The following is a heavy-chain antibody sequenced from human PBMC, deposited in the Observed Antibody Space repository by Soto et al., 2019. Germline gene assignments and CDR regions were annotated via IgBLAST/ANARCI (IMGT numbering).Heavy chain of an antibody. CDR1: GFTFSSYG. D-gene: IGHD2-21*01. CDR3: ARAVDHLNYYYYYGMDV. CDR2: IWYDGSNK. J-gene: IGHJ6*02. Sequence: LRLSCAASGFTFSSYGMHWVRQAPGKGLEWVAVIWYDGSNKYYADSVKGRFTISRDNSKNTLYLQMNSLRAEDTAVYYCARAVDHLNYYYYYGMDVWGQGTTVTVSS. V-gene: IGHV3-33*01.